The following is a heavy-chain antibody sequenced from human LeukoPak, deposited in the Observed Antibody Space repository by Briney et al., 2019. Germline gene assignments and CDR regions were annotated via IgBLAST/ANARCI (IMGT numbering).Heavy chain of an antibody. CDR3: AGSLRFPRERTYYFDY. CDR2: IYYSGST. D-gene: IGHD5-12*01. Sequence: PSETLSLTCTVSGGSISSSSYYWGWIRQPPGKGLEWIGSIYYSGSTYYNPSLKGRVTISVDTSKNQFSLKLSSVTAADTAVYYCAGSLRFPRERTYYFDYWGQGTLVTVSS. V-gene: IGHV4-39*01. J-gene: IGHJ4*02. CDR1: GGSISSSSYY.